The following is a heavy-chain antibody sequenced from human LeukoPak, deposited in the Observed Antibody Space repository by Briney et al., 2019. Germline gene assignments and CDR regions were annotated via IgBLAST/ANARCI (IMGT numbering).Heavy chain of an antibody. CDR1: GFTFGGSA. D-gene: IGHD3-16*01. CDR3: AKLGGQELHNYYVAV. Sequence: PGGSLRLSCEASGFTFGGSAMSWVRQAPGKGLEWVSGIIDSGESTYYANFAKGRFTISRDNSNNTLYLQMNSLRAEDTAVYHCAKLGGQELHNYYVAVCGKGTTVAVSS. V-gene: IGHV3-23*01. J-gene: IGHJ6*03. CDR2: IIDSGEST.